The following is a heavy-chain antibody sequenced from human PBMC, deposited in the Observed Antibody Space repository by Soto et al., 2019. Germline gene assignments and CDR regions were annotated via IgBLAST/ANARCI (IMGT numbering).Heavy chain of an antibody. CDR1: GFSVSSNY. D-gene: IGHD5-18*01. J-gene: IGHJ4*02. V-gene: IGHV3-53*02. CDR3: ASRRGYSYGIDY. Sequence: EVQLVETGGGLIQPGESLRLSCAASGFSVSSNYMIWVRQAPGKGLEWVAVIYAGGSTYYADSVKGRFAISKDNSQNTLYLQMNSQRAEDTALYYCASRRGYSYGIDYWGQGTLVTVSS. CDR2: IYAGGST.